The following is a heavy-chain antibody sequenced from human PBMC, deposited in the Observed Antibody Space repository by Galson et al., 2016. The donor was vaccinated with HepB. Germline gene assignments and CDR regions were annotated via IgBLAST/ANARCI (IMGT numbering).Heavy chain of an antibody. V-gene: IGHV3-11*06. CDR1: GFTFSDYH. CDR3: ARNSFWNALDV. CDR2: ISSSSSYT. D-gene: IGHD3-3*01. Sequence: SLRLSCAASGFTFSDYHMSWIRQAPGKGLEWVSYISSSSSYTNYADSLKGRFTISRDNAKNSLYLQMNSLRADDTAVYYCARNSFWNALDVWGQGTTVTVSS. J-gene: IGHJ6*02.